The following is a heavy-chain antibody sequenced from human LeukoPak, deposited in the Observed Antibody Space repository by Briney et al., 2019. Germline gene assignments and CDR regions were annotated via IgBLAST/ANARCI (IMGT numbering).Heavy chain of an antibody. V-gene: IGHV4-39*07. CDR3: ARVVVIPYYFDY. D-gene: IGHD3-22*01. CDR2: IYYSGGT. Sequence: TETLSLTCTVSGGSISSSSYYWGWIRQPPGKGLEWIGSIYYSGGTYYNPSLKSRVTISVDTSKNQFSLKLSSVTAADTAVYYCARVVVIPYYFDYWGQGTLVTVSS. CDR1: GGSISSSSYY. J-gene: IGHJ4*02.